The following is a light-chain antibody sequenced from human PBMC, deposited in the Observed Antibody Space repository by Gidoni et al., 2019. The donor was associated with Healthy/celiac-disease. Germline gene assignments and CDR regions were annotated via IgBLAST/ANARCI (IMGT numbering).Light chain of an antibody. CDR3: QAWDSSTAVV. Sequence: SELTQPPSVSVYPGQTASITCSGDKLGAKYACWYQQKPGQSPVLVIYQDSKRPSGIPERFSGSNSGNTATLTISGTQAMDEADYYCQAWDSSTAVVFGGGTKLTVL. V-gene: IGLV3-1*01. CDR1: KLGAKY. J-gene: IGLJ2*01. CDR2: QDS.